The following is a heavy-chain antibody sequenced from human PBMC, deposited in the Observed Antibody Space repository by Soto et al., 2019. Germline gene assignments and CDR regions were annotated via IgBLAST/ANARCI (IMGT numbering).Heavy chain of an antibody. CDR2: ISGSGGST. V-gene: IGHV3-23*01. Sequence: GSLRLSCAASGFTFSSYAMSWVRQAPGKGLEWVSAISGSGGSTYYADSVKGRFTISRDNSKNTLYLQMNSLRAEDTAVYYCAKDRRYSYGHDYWGQGTLVTVSS. CDR3: AKDRRYSYGHDY. CDR1: GFTFSSYA. J-gene: IGHJ4*02. D-gene: IGHD5-18*01.